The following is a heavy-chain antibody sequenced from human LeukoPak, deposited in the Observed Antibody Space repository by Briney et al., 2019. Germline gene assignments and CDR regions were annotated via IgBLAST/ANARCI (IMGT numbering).Heavy chain of an antibody. V-gene: IGHV4-39*07. CDR3: ARLLPAGDSSRYYYYYYMDV. J-gene: IGHJ6*03. D-gene: IGHD4-11*01. Sequence: SETLSLTCTVSGGSISSSSYYWGWIRQPPGKGLEWIGSIYYSGSTYYNPSLKSRVTISVDTSKNQFSLKLSSVTAADTAVYYCARLLPAGDSSRYYYYYYMDVWGKGTTVTVPS. CDR2: IYYSGST. CDR1: GGSISSSSYY.